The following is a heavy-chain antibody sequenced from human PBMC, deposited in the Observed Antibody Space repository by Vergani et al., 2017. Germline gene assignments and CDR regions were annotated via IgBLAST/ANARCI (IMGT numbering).Heavy chain of an antibody. CDR3: ASLKATTSKNFYY. D-gene: IGHD5-12*01. CDR2: IIPILGIA. J-gene: IGHJ4*02. Sequence: QVQLVQSGAEVKKPGSSVKVSCKASGGTFSSYTISWVRQAPGQGLEWMGRIIPILGIANYAQKFQGRVTITADKSTSTAYMELSSLRSEDTAVYYCASLKATTSKNFYYWSQGTLVTVSS. CDR1: GGTFSSYT. V-gene: IGHV1-69*02.